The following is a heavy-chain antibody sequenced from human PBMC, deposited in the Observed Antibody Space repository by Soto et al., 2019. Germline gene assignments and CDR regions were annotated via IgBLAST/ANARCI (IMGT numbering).Heavy chain of an antibody. V-gene: IGHV4-34*01. Sequence: QVQLQQWGAGLLKPSETLSLTCAVYGGSFSGYYWSWIRQPPGKGLEWIGEINHSGSTNYNPSLTSRVTISVDTSKIPFSLKLSSVTAADTAVYYCARVPLWFGELYYFDYWGQGTLVTVSS. D-gene: IGHD3-10*01. J-gene: IGHJ4*02. CDR1: GGSFSGYY. CDR3: ARVPLWFGELYYFDY. CDR2: INHSGST.